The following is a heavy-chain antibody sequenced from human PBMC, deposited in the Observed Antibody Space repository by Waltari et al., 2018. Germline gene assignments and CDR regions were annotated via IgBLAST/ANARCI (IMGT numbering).Heavy chain of an antibody. CDR3: ARGRSYYYGSGSPSP. V-gene: IGHV1-8*01. J-gene: IGHJ5*02. CDR1: GYTFTSYD. Sequence: QVQLVQSGAEVKKPGASVKVSCKASGYTFTSYDINWVRQATGQGLEWTGWMNPNSGNTGYAQECQGRVTMTRNTSISTAYMELSSLRSEDTAVYYCARGRSYYYGSGSPSPWGQGTLVTVSS. D-gene: IGHD3-10*01. CDR2: MNPNSGNT.